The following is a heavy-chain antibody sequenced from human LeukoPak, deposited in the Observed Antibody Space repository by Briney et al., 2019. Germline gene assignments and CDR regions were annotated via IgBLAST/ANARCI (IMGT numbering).Heavy chain of an antibody. CDR2: IYYSGST. D-gene: IGHD1-26*01. Sequence: SETLSLTCSVSSGSISSSAYYWDWIRQPPGKGLEWIGSIYYSGSTYYNPSLKSRVIISLDTSKNQFSLNLSSVTAADTAVYYCARSSLEWELQDLGAFDIWGQGTMVTVSS. J-gene: IGHJ3*02. CDR1: SGSISSSAYY. V-gene: IGHV4-39*07. CDR3: ARSSLEWELQDLGAFDI.